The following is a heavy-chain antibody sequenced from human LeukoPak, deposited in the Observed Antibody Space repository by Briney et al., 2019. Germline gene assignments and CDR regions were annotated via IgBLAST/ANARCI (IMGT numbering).Heavy chain of an antibody. J-gene: IGHJ4*02. CDR2: IYYSGST. V-gene: IGHV4-59*01. D-gene: IGHD1-26*01. Sequence: PSETLSLTCTVSGGSISSYYWSWIRQPPGKGLEWIGYIYYSGSTNYNPSLKSRVTISVDTSKNQFSLKLSSVTAADTAVYYCARDHVGAYSDNFDYWGQGTLVTVSS. CDR3: ARDHVGAYSDNFDY. CDR1: GGSISSYY.